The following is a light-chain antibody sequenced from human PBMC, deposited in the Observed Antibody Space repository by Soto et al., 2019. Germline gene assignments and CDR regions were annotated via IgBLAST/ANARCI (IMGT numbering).Light chain of an antibody. CDR2: EVS. CDR1: SRDVGGYNY. Sequence: HSVLTQPASVSGSPGQSITISCTGTSRDVGGYNYVSWYQHHPGKVPKLMIYEVSNRPSGVSNRLSGSKSGNTASLTISGLQAEDEADYYCCSYTRTSTYVFGTGTKVTVL. V-gene: IGLV2-14*01. J-gene: IGLJ1*01. CDR3: CSYTRTSTYV.